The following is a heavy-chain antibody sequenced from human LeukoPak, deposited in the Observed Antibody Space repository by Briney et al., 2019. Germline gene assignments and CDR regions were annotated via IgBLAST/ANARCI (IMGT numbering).Heavy chain of an antibody. D-gene: IGHD2-2*01. Sequence: ASVKVSCKASGYTFTGYYMHWVRQAPGQGLEWMGWINPNSGGTNYAQKFQGRVTMTRDTSISTAYMELSRLRSDDTAVYYCATANPQDCSSTSCYGGYYYYMGAWGKGTTVTVSS. J-gene: IGHJ6*03. CDR1: GYTFTGYY. V-gene: IGHV1-2*02. CDR2: INPNSGGT. CDR3: ATANPQDCSSTSCYGGYYYYMGA.